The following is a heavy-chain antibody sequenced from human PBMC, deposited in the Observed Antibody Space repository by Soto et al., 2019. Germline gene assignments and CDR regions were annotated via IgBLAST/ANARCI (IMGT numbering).Heavy chain of an antibody. J-gene: IGHJ5*02. CDR1: GGSVSSGSYY. D-gene: IGHD5-18*01. Sequence: PSETLSLTCTVSGGSVSSGSYYWSWIRQPPGKGLEWIGYIYYSGSTNYNPSLKSRVTISVDTSKNQFSLKLSSVTAADTAVYYCARGVPYSYGYVSWFDPWGQGTLVPVSS. CDR3: ARGVPYSYGYVSWFDP. CDR2: IYYSGST. V-gene: IGHV4-61*01.